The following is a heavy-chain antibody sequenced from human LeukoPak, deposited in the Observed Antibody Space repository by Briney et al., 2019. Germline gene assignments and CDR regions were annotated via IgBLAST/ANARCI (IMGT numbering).Heavy chain of an antibody. CDR2: VSNSAGT. CDR3: ARSSDSNGYYYYFDY. D-gene: IGHD3-22*01. Sequence: PSETLSLTCTVSGGSTRLYYWSWIRQSPGKGLEWIAYVSNSAGTNYNPSLKSRVTISLDTSKNQVSLELRSVTAEDTSLYYCARSSDSNGYYYYFDYWGQGTLVTGSS. J-gene: IGHJ4*02. V-gene: IGHV4-59*08. CDR1: GGSTRLYY.